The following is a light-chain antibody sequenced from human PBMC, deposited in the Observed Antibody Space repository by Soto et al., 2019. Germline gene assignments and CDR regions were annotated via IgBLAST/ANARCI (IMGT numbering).Light chain of an antibody. CDR2: KTS. J-gene: IGKJ1*01. CDR3: QYYNNYCWT. CDR1: QSISSW. V-gene: IGKV1-5*03. Sequence: DIQLTQSPSTLSASVGDRVTITCRASQSISSWLAWYQQKPGKAPKFLIYKTSNLESGVPSRFSGSGSGTEFTLTIRSLQPDDFATYYCQYYNNYCWTLGQGTKVEIK.